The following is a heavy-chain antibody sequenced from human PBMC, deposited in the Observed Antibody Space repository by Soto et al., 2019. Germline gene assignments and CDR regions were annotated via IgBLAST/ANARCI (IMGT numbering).Heavy chain of an antibody. D-gene: IGHD4-17*01. Sequence: QLQLQESGPGLVKPSETLSLTCTVSGDSISSSTYYWGWIRRPPGKGLEWIATIFSTGTNHYNPSLRSRVTISVDTSKNQFSLPVGSVTAADTAAYYCARHDYGDGFSYWGQGSQVTVSS. CDR1: GDSISSSTYY. CDR2: IFSTGTN. V-gene: IGHV4-39*01. J-gene: IGHJ4*02. CDR3: ARHDYGDGFSY.